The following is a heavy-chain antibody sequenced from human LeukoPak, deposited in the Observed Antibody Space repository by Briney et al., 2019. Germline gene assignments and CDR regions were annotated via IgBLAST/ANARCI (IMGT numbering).Heavy chain of an antibody. CDR1: GHTFTSYG. V-gene: IGHV1-18*01. CDR3: ARAEGYSSGWQRPPYY. Sequence: ASVKVSCKASGHTFTSYGISWVRQAPGQGLEWMGWISAYNGNTNYAQKLQGRVTMTTDTSTSTAYMELRSLRSDDTAVYYCARAEGYSSGWQRPPYYWGQGTLVTVSS. J-gene: IGHJ4*02. CDR2: ISAYNGNT. D-gene: IGHD6-19*01.